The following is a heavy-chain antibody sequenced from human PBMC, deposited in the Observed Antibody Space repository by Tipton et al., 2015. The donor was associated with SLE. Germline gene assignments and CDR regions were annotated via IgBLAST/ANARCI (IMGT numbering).Heavy chain of an antibody. CDR2: IYTSGST. CDR1: GGSISSGSYY. CDR3: ARDRPMVQGVYYGMDV. D-gene: IGHD3-10*01. J-gene: IGHJ6*02. V-gene: IGHV4-61*09. Sequence: TLSLTCTVSGGSISSGSYYWSWIRQPAGKGLEWIGHIYTSGSTNYNPSLKSRVTISVDTSKNQFSLKLSSVTAADTAVYYCARDRPMVQGVYYGMDVWGQGTTVTVSS.